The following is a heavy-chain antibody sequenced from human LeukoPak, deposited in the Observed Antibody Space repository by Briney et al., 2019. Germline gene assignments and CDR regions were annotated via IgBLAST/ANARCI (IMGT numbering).Heavy chain of an antibody. CDR3: ARVGDVLRYFDWLLQNWFDP. CDR1: GYTFTGYY. V-gene: IGHV1-2*02. Sequence: ASVKVSCKASGYTFTGYYMHWVRQAPGQGLEWMGWTNPNSGGTNYAQKFQGRVTMTRDTSISTAYMELSRLRSDDTAVYYCARVGDVLRYFDWLLQNWFDPWGQGTLVTVSS. J-gene: IGHJ5*02. CDR2: TNPNSGGT. D-gene: IGHD3-9*01.